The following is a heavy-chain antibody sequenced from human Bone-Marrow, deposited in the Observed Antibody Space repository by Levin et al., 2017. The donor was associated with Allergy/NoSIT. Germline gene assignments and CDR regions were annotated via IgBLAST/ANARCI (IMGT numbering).Heavy chain of an antibody. V-gene: IGHV3-30*18. CDR2: ISYDGSNK. CDR3: AQDCSSTSRQNSNWFDP. D-gene: IGHD2-2*01. Sequence: PGGSLRLSCAASGFTFSSYGMHWVRQAPGKGLEWVAVISYDGSNKYYADSVKGRFTISRDNSKNTLYLQMNSLRAEDTAVYYCAQDCSSTSRQNSNWFDPWGQGTLVTVSS. CDR1: GFTFSSYG. J-gene: IGHJ5*02.